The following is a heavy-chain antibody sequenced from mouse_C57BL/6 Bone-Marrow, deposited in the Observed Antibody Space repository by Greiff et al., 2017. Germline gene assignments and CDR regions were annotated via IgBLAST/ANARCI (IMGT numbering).Heavy chain of an antibody. CDR3: AREGDYDGTGFDY. Sequence: QVQLQQPGAELVRPGTSVKLSCKASGYTFTSYWMHWVKQRPGQGLEWIGVIDPSDSYTNYTQKFKGKATLTVDTSSSTAYMQLSSLTSEDSAVYYCAREGDYDGTGFDYWGQGTTLTGSS. CDR2: IDPSDSYT. CDR1: GYTFTSYW. V-gene: IGHV1-59*01. D-gene: IGHD2-4*01. J-gene: IGHJ2*01.